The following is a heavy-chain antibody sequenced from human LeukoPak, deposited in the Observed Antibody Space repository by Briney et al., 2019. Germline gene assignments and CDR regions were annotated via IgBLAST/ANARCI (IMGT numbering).Heavy chain of an antibody. Sequence: TGGSLRLSCAASGFTFSEYYMRWIRQAPGKGLEWVSYISSNSSYTNYADSVKGRLTISRDNAKNSLYLQMNSLRAEDTAVYYCARDWGFQYASGSYCDYWGQGTQVTVSS. J-gene: IGHJ4*02. D-gene: IGHD3-10*01. CDR1: GFTFSEYY. V-gene: IGHV3-11*05. CDR3: ARDWGFQYASGSYCDY. CDR2: ISSNSSYT.